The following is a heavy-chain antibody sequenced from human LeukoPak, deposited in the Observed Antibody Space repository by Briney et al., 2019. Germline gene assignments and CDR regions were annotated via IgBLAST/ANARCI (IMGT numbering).Heavy chain of an antibody. CDR3: GRQPPDWAFFDY. D-gene: IGHD3/OR15-3a*01. Sequence: SETLSLTCTVSGGSISNYYWSWIRQPPGKGLEWIAYIHYTGSTNYNPSLKSRATISVDTSKNQFSLRLSSVTAADTAVYYCGRQPPDWAFFDYWGQGTLVTVSS. J-gene: IGHJ4*02. CDR1: GGSISNYY. CDR2: IHYTGST. V-gene: IGHV4-59*08.